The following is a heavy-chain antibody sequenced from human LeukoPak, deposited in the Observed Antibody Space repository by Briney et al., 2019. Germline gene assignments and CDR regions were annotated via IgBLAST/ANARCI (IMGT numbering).Heavy chain of an antibody. D-gene: IGHD2-2*02. CDR2: ISAYNGNT. V-gene: IGHV1-18*01. CDR1: GYTFTSYG. Sequence: ASVKVSCKASGYTFTSYGISWVRQAPGQGLEWMGRISAYNGNTNYAQKLQGRVTMTTDTSTSTAYMELRSLRSDDTAVYYCARDSKHGYCSSTSCYTAWYFDYWGQGTLVTVSS. CDR3: ARDSKHGYCSSTSCYTAWYFDY. J-gene: IGHJ4*02.